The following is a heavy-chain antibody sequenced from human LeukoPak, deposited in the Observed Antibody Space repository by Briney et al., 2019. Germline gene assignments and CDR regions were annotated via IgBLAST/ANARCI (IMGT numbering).Heavy chain of an antibody. J-gene: IGHJ4*02. D-gene: IGHD6-19*01. V-gene: IGHV1-46*01. CDR1: GFSLTSNY. CDR3: AREGAVALKHFDL. CDR2: MRPTDAYT. Sequence: AASVTVSCKASGFSLTSNYMHWVRQAPGQGLEWMGYMRPTDAYTGYAPKFQGRVTVTRDTSTNTVYMELSSLRSDDTAVYYCAREGAVALKHFDLWGQGTQVTVSS.